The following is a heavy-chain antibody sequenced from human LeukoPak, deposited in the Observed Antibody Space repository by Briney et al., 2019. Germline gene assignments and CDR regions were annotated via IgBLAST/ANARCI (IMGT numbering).Heavy chain of an antibody. Sequence: GGSLRLSCAASGFTFSTYWMHWVRQAPGKGLVWVSRINNDESSTGYADSVKGRFTISRDNVKNTVYLQMNSLTAEDTAVYYCARGQSSGWYPDWGQGTLVTVSS. V-gene: IGHV3-74*01. D-gene: IGHD6-19*01. CDR3: ARGQSSGWYPD. CDR2: INNDESST. CDR1: GFTFSTYW. J-gene: IGHJ4*02.